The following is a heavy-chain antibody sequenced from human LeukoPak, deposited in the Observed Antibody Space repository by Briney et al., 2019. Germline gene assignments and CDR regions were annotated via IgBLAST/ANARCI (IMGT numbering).Heavy chain of an antibody. CDR3: AKDRTNPLTMSDRPEYYMDV. Sequence: GGSLRLSCAASGFTFSSYGMHWVRQAPGKGLEWVAFIRYDGSNKYYADSVKGRFTISRDNSKNTLYLQMNSLRAEDTAVYYCAKDRTNPLTMSDRPEYYMDVWGKGTTVTVSS. CDR1: GFTFSSYG. J-gene: IGHJ6*03. CDR2: IRYDGSNK. V-gene: IGHV3-30*02. D-gene: IGHD3-22*01.